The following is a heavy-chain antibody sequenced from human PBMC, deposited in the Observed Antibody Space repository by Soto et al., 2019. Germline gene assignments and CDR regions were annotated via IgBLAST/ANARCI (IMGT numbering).Heavy chain of an antibody. CDR1: GFTFSSYA. V-gene: IGHV3-23*01. D-gene: IGHD2-21*02. CDR2: ISGSGGST. Sequence: PGGSLRLSCAASGFTFSSYAMSWVRQAPGKGLEWVSAISGSGGSTYYADSVKGRFTISRDNSKNTLYLQMNSLRAEDTAVYYCAKGGDIVVVTATRNDWYFDLWGRGTLVTVSS. J-gene: IGHJ2*01. CDR3: AKGGDIVVVTATRNDWYFDL.